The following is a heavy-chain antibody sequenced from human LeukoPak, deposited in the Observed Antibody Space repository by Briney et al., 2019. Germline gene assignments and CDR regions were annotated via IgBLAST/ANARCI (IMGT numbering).Heavy chain of an antibody. CDR1: GFTFSSYG. Sequence: GRSLRLSCAASGFTFSSYGMHWVRQAPGKGLEWVAVIWYDGSNKYYADSVKGRFTISRDNSKSTLYLQMNSLRAEDTAVYYCARGVTRYCSSTSCYYFDYWGQGTLVTVSS. J-gene: IGHJ4*02. CDR3: ARGVTRYCSSTSCYYFDY. V-gene: IGHV3-33*01. D-gene: IGHD2-2*01. CDR2: IWYDGSNK.